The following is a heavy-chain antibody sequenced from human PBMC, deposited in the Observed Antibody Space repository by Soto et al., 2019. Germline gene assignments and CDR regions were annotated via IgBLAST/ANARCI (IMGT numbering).Heavy chain of an antibody. CDR1: GFTFSSYA. D-gene: IGHD2-15*01. CDR2: ISGSGGST. CDR3: AKDVGYCSYYVCPIFDY. J-gene: IGHJ4*02. V-gene: IGHV3-23*01. Sequence: PGGSLRLSCAASGFTFSSYAMSWVRQAPGKGLEWVSAISGSGGSTYYADSVKGRFTISRDNSKNTLYLQMNSLRAEDTAVYYCAKDVGYCSYYVCPIFDYWGQGTLVTVPS.